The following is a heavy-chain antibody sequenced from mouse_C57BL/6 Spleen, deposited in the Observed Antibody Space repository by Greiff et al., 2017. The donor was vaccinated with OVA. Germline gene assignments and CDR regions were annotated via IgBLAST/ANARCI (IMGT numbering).Heavy chain of an antibody. CDR2: IYPSDSET. D-gene: IGHD2-2*01. V-gene: IGHV1-61*01. J-gene: IGHJ2*01. CDR1: GYTFTSYW. Sequence: QVQLKQSGAELVRPGSSVKLSCKASGYTFTSYWMDWVKQRPGQGLEWIGNIYPSDSETHYNQKFKDKATLTVDKSSSTAYMQLSSLTSEDSAVYYCARFGGYDEGGFDYWGQGTTLTVSS. CDR3: ARFGGYDEGGFDY.